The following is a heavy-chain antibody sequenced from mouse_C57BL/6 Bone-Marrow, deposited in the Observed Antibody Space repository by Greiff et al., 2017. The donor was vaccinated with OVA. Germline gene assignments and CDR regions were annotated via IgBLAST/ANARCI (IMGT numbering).Heavy chain of an antibody. J-gene: IGHJ2*01. Sequence: EVQLQQSGPVLVKPGASVKMSCKASGYTFTDYYMNWVKQSHGKSLEWIGVINPYNGGTSYNQKFKGKATLTVDKSSSTAYMELNSLTSEDSAVYYCARSPHYYGSREDYWGQGTTLTVSS. CDR2: INPYNGGT. CDR3: ARSPHYYGSREDY. D-gene: IGHD1-1*01. CDR1: GYTFTDYY. V-gene: IGHV1-19*01.